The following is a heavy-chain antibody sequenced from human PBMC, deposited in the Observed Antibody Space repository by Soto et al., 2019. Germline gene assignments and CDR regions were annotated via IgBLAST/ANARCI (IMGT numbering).Heavy chain of an antibody. CDR1: GGTFSSYA. D-gene: IGHD6-13*01. CDR3: ARVWVIAAATNYYYYGMDV. Sequence: SVKVSCKASGGTFSSYAISWVRQAPGQGLEWMGGIIPIFGTANYAQKFQGRVTITADESTSTAYMELSSLRSEDTAVYYCARVWVIAAATNYYYYGMDVWGQGTTVTVSS. V-gene: IGHV1-69*13. J-gene: IGHJ6*02. CDR2: IIPIFGTA.